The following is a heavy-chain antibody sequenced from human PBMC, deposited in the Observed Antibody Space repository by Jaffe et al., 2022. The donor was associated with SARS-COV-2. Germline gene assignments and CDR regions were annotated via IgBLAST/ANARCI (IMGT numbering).Heavy chain of an antibody. J-gene: IGHJ4*02. V-gene: IGHV3-74*01. CDR2: INSDGTSA. CDR3: ARGGQPAAYDY. Sequence: EVQLVESGGGLVQPGGSLRLSCAASGFVFSDYWMQWVRQAPGKGLLWLSDINSDGTSARYADSVKGRFTISRDNAKNTLFLQINSLRAEDTAVYYCARGGQPAAYDYWGQGTLLTVSS. D-gene: IGHD2-2*01. CDR1: GFVFSDYW.